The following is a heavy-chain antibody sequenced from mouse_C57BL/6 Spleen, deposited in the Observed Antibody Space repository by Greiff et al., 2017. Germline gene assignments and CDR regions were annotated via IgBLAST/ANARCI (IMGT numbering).Heavy chain of an antibody. D-gene: IGHD1-1*01. V-gene: IGHV1-15*01. CDR1: GYTFTDYE. CDR3: TGGSSFSYAMDY. Sequence: QVQLQQSGAELVRPGASVTLSCKASGYTFTDYEMHWVKQTPVHGLEWIGAIDPETGGTAYNQKFKGKAILTADKSSSTAYMELRSLTSEDSAVYYCTGGSSFSYAMDYWGQGTSVTVSS. CDR2: IDPETGGT. J-gene: IGHJ4*01.